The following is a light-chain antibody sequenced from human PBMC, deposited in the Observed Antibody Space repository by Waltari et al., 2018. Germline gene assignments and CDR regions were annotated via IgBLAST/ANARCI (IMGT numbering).Light chain of an antibody. V-gene: IGLV2-8*01. CDR1: SSALGGYNY. CDR3: SSYAGSNNYVV. CDR2: EVN. Sequence: QSALTQPPSASGSPGQSVTIPCPGTSSALGGYNYVSWYQQHPGKAPKLMIYEVNKRPSGVPDRFSGSKSGNTASLTVSGLQAEDEADYYCSSYAGSNNYVVFGGGTKLTVL. J-gene: IGLJ2*01.